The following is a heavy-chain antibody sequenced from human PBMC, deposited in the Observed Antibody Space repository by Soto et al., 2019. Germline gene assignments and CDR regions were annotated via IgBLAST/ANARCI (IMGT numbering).Heavy chain of an antibody. J-gene: IGHJ4*02. V-gene: IGHV3-21*01. CDR2: ISSSSSYI. D-gene: IGHD3-10*01. Sequence: GGSLRLSCAASGFTLSSYSMNWVRQAQGKGLEWVSSISSSSSYIYYADSVKGRFTISRDNAKNSLYLQMNSLRAEDTAVYYCARDSSGSGSFSDPFDYWGQGTLVTVSS. CDR1: GFTLSSYS. CDR3: ARDSSGSGSFSDPFDY.